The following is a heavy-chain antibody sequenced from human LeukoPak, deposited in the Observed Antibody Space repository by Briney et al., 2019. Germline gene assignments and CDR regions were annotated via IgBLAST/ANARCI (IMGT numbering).Heavy chain of an antibody. CDR3: ARAPAAAGTPWENWFDP. D-gene: IGHD6-13*01. CDR1: GGSISRYY. V-gene: IGHV4-59*01. CDR2: IYYSGST. Sequence: SETLSLTCTVSGGSISRYYWSWIRQPPGKGLQWIGYIYYSGSTNYNPSLKSRVGISVDTSKNQFSLKLSFATAADTAVYYCARAPAAAGTPWENWFDPWGQGTLVTVSS. J-gene: IGHJ5*02.